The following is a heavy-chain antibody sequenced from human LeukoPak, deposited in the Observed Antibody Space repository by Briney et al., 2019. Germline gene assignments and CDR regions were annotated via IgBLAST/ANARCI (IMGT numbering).Heavy chain of an antibody. J-gene: IGHJ4*02. CDR3: ARAARIVVVPAALFY. V-gene: IGHV1-2*06. D-gene: IGHD2-2*01. CDR1: GYTFTGYY. Sequence: ASVKVSCKASGYTFTGYYMHWVRQAPGQGLEWMGRINPNSGGKNYAQKFQGRVTMTRDTSISTAYMELSRLRSDDTAVYYCARAARIVVVPAALFYWGQGTLVTVSS. CDR2: INPNSGGK.